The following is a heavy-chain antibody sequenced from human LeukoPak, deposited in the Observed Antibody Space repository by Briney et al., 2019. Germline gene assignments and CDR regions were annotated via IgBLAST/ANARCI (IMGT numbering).Heavy chain of an antibody. V-gene: IGHV4-39*01. CDR3: ARQVRWGVVVNFDY. CDR2: INHSGST. CDR1: GGSISSSSYY. J-gene: IGHJ4*02. D-gene: IGHD3-22*01. Sequence: PSETLSLTCTVSGGSISSSSYYWGWIRQPPGKGLEWIGEINHSGSTNYNPSLKSRVTISVDTSKNQFSLKLSSVTAADTAVYYCARQVRWGVVVNFDYWGQGTLVTVSS.